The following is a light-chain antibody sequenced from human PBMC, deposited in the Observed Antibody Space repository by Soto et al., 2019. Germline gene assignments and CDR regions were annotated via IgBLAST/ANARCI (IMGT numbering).Light chain of an antibody. Sequence: EIVLTQSPTTLSLSPGERATLSCRASHSVISYLAWYQQKPGQAPRLIIYDAYNRATGIPARFSGSGSGTDFTLTISSLEPEDFAVYYCQQRSNWITFVQGTRLEIK. J-gene: IGKJ5*01. CDR3: QQRSNWIT. V-gene: IGKV3-11*01. CDR1: HSVISY. CDR2: DAY.